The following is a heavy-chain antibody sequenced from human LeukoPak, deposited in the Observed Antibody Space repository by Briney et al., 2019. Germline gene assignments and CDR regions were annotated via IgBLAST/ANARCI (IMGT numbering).Heavy chain of an antibody. CDR1: GGSISSSSYY. D-gene: IGHD4-17*01. Sequence: SETLSLTCTVSGGSISSSSYYWGWIRQPPGKGLEWIGSIYYSGSTYYNPSLKSRVTISVDTSKNQFSLKLSSVTAADTAVYYCALSGDRKRTRFDYWGQGTLVTVSS. V-gene: IGHV4-39*01. CDR2: IYYSGST. J-gene: IGHJ4*02. CDR3: ALSGDRKRTRFDY.